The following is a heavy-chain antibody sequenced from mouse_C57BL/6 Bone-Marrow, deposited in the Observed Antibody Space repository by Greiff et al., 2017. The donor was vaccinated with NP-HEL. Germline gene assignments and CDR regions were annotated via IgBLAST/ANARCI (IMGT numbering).Heavy chain of an antibody. CDR2: IDPSDSYT. CDR3: ARSSGSSFY. CDR1: GYTFTSYW. D-gene: IGHD1-1*01. Sequence: QVQLQQPGAELVRPGTSVKLSCKASGYTFTSYWMHWVKQRPGQGLEWIGVIDPSDSYTNYNQTFKGKATLTVDTSSSTAYMQLSSLTSEDSAVYYCARSSGSSFYWGQGTTLTVSS. J-gene: IGHJ2*01. V-gene: IGHV1-59*01.